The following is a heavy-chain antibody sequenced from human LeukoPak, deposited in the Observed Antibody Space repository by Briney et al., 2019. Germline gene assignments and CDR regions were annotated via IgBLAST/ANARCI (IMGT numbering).Heavy chain of an antibody. V-gene: IGHV4-34*01. D-gene: IGHD3-22*01. J-gene: IGHJ4*02. CDR1: GVTLSGHY. CDR2: INHSGSA. Sequence: AETLSLTCGVYGVTLSGHYWTWIRQTAGKGLEWIWEINHSGSAKYNPSLKSRVSISVTLPKNQFSLHLTSVTAADTAVYYCARGQPPYSDGSAYYAGGFYYFDRWGQGTLVTVSS. CDR3: ARGQPPYSDGSAYYAGGFYYFDR.